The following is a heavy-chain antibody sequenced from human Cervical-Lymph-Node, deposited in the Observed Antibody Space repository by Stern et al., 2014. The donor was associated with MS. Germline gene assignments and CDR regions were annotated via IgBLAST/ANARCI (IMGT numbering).Heavy chain of an antibody. CDR3: AIHSRVGYSYGLDV. D-gene: IGHD3-22*01. J-gene: IGHJ6*02. Sequence: VQLVESGAEVKKPGSSAKVSCKTSGGTFSSYAISWVRQAPGQGLEWMGGIIPAFDTAQYGQNFQGRVTITADESTSTAYMDLSSLRSEDTAMYFCAIHSRVGYSYGLDVWGQGTTVTVSS. V-gene: IGHV1-69*19. CDR2: IIPAFDTA. CDR1: GGTFSSYA.